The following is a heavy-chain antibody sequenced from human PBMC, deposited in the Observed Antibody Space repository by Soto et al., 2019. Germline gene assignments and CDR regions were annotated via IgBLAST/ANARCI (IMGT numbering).Heavy chain of an antibody. V-gene: IGHV3-33*01. Sequence: GGSLRLSCSASGFTFSSYGMHWFRQAPGKGLEWVAVIWYDGSNKYYADSVKGRFTISRDNSKNTLYLQMNSLRAEDTAVYYCARDEGDGYYYYGMDVWGQGTTVTVSS. D-gene: IGHD1-26*01. J-gene: IGHJ6*02. CDR1: GFTFSSYG. CDR3: ARDEGDGYYYYGMDV. CDR2: IWYDGSNK.